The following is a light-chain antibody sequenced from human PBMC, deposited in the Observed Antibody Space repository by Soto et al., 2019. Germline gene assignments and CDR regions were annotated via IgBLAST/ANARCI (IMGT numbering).Light chain of an antibody. V-gene: IGLV1-40*01. Sequence: QSVLTQPPSVSGAPGQRVTISCTGSTSNLGAGYDVHWYQHFPGTAPKLLIYFNTDRPSGVPDRFSGSKSGSSASLAIAGLQPEDEADYYCQSYDSSLNGLMFGLGTKLTVL. J-gene: IGLJ3*02. CDR1: TSNLGAGYD. CDR3: QSYDSSLNGLM. CDR2: FNT.